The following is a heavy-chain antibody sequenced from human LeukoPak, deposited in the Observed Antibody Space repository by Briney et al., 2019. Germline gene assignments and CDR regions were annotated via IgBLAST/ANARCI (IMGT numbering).Heavy chain of an antibody. CDR2: ISAYNGNK. V-gene: IGHV1-18*01. Sequence: VASVKVSCKASGYTFTSYGISWVRQAPGQGLEWVGWISAYNGNKNYAQKLQGGVTMTTDTSTSTAYMELRSLRSDDTAVFYCARAWGYCSSTSCYTENYWGQGTLVTVSS. CDR1: GYTFTSYG. D-gene: IGHD2-2*02. CDR3: ARAWGYCSSTSCYTENY. J-gene: IGHJ4*02.